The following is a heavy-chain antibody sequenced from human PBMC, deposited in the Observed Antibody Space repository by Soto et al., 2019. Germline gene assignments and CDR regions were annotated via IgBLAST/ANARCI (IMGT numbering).Heavy chain of an antibody. J-gene: IGHJ4*02. CDR2: IYYSGST. CDR1: GGSISSYY. V-gene: IGHV4-59*08. D-gene: IGHD3-22*01. Sequence: SETLSLTCTVSGGSISSYYWSWIRQPPGKGLEWIGYIYYSGSTNYNPSLKSRVTISVDTSKNQFSLKLSSVTAAYTAVYYCARHRNGYYDSSGYLHWGQGTLVTVS. CDR3: ARHRNGYYDSSGYLH.